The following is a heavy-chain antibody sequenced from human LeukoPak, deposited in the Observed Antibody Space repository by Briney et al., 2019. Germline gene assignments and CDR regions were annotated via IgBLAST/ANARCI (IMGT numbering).Heavy chain of an antibody. J-gene: IGHJ2*01. D-gene: IGHD3-10*01. CDR3: ARVGDHYHWYFDL. Sequence: GGSLRLSCAASGFTLSTNYMNWVRQAPGKGLEWVAILYSGGSTYYADSVKGRFIISRDLSKNTLSLQMNNLRADDTAVYYCARVGDHYHWYFDLWGRGTLVTASS. CDR1: GFTLSTNY. CDR2: LYSGGST. V-gene: IGHV3-53*01.